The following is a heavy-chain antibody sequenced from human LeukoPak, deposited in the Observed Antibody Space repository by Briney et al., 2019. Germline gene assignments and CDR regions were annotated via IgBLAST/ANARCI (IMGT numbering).Heavy chain of an antibody. J-gene: IGHJ4*02. D-gene: IGHD5-18*01. CDR2: ISSSSSYI. V-gene: IGHV3-21*01. CDR1: GFNFNAYW. Sequence: PGGSLRLSCEVSGFNFNAYWMSWVRQAPGKGLEWVSSISSSSSYIYYADSVKGRFTISRDNAKNSLYLQMNSLRAEDTAVYYCARGWDTAMPLGIDYWGQGTLVTVSS. CDR3: ARGWDTAMPLGIDY.